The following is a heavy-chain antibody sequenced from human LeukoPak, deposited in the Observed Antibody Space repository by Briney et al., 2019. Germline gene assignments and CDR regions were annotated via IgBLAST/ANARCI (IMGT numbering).Heavy chain of an antibody. D-gene: IGHD1-26*01. CDR2: ISGYNGNT. J-gene: IGHJ4*02. Sequence: GVSVKVSCKASGYTFSDYGISWVRHAPGQGLEWMGWISGYNGNTNYAQKLQGRVTMTTDTSTSTAYMELRSLKSDDTAVYYCGRSREGLYSGSSLDYWGQGTLVTVSS. V-gene: IGHV1-18*01. CDR1: GYTFSDYG. CDR3: GRSREGLYSGSSLDY.